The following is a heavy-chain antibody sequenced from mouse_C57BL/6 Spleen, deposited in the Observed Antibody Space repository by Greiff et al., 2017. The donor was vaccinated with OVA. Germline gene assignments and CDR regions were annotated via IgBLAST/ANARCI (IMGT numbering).Heavy chain of an antibody. V-gene: IGHV1-69*01. Sequence: VQLQQPGAELVMPGASVKLSCKASGYTFTSYWMHWVKQRPGQGLEWIGEIDPSDSYTNYNQKFKGKSTLTVDKSSSTAYMQLSSLTSEDSAVYYCALNWEGFDYWGQGTTLTVSS. D-gene: IGHD4-1*01. CDR2: IDPSDSYT. CDR1: GYTFTSYW. J-gene: IGHJ2*01. CDR3: ALNWEGFDY.